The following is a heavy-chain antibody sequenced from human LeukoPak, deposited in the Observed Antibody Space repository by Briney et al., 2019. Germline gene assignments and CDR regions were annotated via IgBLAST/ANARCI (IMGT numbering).Heavy chain of an antibody. CDR3: AKELYGWYYDY. CDR1: GFTFRIYA. CDR2: ISDSDGST. D-gene: IGHD6-19*01. V-gene: IGHV3-23*01. Sequence: GGSLRLSCAASGFTFRIYAMSWVRQAPGKGLEWVSAISDSDGSTNYADSVKGRFSISRDNSKNTLYLHMKSLTAEDTAVYYCAKELYGWYYDYWGQGTLVTVSS. J-gene: IGHJ4*02.